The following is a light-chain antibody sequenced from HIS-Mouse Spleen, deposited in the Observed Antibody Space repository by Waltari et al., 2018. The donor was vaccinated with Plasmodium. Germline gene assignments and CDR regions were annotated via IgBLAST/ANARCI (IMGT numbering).Light chain of an antibody. V-gene: IGKV1-39*01. Sequence: DMQMTQSPSSLSASVGDRATITCRASQGISSYLNWYQQKPGKAPKLLIYAASSLQSGVPARFSGSGSGTDFTLTISSLQPEDFATYYCQQSDSTPWTFGQGTKVEIK. CDR3: QQSDSTPWT. J-gene: IGKJ1*01. CDR1: QGISSY. CDR2: AAS.